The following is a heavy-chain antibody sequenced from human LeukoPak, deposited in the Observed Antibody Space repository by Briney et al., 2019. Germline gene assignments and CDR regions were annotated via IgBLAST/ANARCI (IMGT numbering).Heavy chain of an antibody. D-gene: IGHD5-18*01. V-gene: IGHV4-31*03. CDR3: ARGGYSYGYNDY. J-gene: IGHJ4*02. CDR2: ICYSGST. Sequence: PSETLSLTCTVSGGSISSGGYCWSWIRQHPGKGLEWIGYICYSGSTYYNPSLKSRVTISVDTSKNQFSLRLSSVTAADTAVYYCARGGYSYGYNDYWGQGTLVTVSS. CDR1: GGSISSGGYC.